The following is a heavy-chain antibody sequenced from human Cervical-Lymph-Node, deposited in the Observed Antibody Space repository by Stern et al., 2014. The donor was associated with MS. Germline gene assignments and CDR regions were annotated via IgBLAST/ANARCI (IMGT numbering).Heavy chain of an antibody. Sequence: EDQLVESGGGLVEPGGSLKLSCAASGFTFSNAWMNWVRQAPGQGLEWVGRIKSKTDCGTTDYAAPVKGRFTISRDDSKNTLFLQMNSLKTEDTAVYYCTPWGSRLGYWGQGTLVTVSS. J-gene: IGHJ4*02. CDR3: TPWGSRLGY. V-gene: IGHV3-15*05. CDR1: GFTFSNAW. CDR2: IKSKTDCGTT. D-gene: IGHD3-16*01.